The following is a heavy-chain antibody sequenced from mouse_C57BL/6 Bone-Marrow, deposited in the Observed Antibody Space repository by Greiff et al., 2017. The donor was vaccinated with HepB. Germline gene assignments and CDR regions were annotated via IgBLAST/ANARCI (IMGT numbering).Heavy chain of an antibody. V-gene: IGHV5-4*01. Sequence: EVQRVESGGGLVKPGGSLKLSCAASGFTFSSYAMSWVRQTPEKRLEWVATISDGGSYTYYPDNVKGRSTISRDNAKNNLYLQMSHLKSEDTAMYYGERGLPVYDGPSFDYWGKGTTLTVSS. J-gene: IGHJ2*01. CDR2: ISDGGSYT. CDR1: GFTFSSYA. D-gene: IGHD2-3*01. CDR3: ERGLPVYDGPSFDY.